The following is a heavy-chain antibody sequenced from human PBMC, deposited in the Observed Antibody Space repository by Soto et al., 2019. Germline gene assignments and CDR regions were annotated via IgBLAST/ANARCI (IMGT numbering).Heavy chain of an antibody. J-gene: IGHJ5*02. V-gene: IGHV1-69*13. CDR1: GGTFSSYA. D-gene: IGHD6-6*01. CDR2: IIPIFGTA. Sequence: VASVKVSCKASGGTFSSYAISWVRQAPGQGLEWMGGIIPIFGTANYAQKFQGRVTITADESTSTAYMELSSLRSEDTAVYYCARDFRRGIAARPDWFDPWGQGTLVTVSS. CDR3: ARDFRRGIAARPDWFDP.